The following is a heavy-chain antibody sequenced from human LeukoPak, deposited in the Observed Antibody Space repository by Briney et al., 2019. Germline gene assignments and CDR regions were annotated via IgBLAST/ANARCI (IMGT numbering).Heavy chain of an antibody. Sequence: PGGSLRLSCAASGFTFSSYWMHWVRQAPGKGLVWVSRINSDGSSTSYADSVKGRFTISRDNAKNTLYLQMNSLRAEDTAVYYCAREDSNREPPSVWRPIDYWGQGTLVTVSS. V-gene: IGHV3-74*01. D-gene: IGHD1-14*01. CDR2: INSDGSST. J-gene: IGHJ4*02. CDR3: AREDSNREPPSVWRPIDY. CDR1: GFTFSSYW.